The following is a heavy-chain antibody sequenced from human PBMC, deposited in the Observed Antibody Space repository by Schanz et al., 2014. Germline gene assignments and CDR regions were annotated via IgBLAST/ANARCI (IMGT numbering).Heavy chain of an antibody. CDR2: ITGASDHI. J-gene: IGHJ4*02. CDR1: GFIFGSSV. Sequence: VQLVDSGGGLVKPGGSLRLSCAASGFIFGSSVMAWVRQAPGKGLEWVSGITGASDHIDYADSVKGRFTISRDNSKNTLYLQMNSLRPEDTAVYYCAKYRGYYRVSGSYRELEYWGQGTLVTVSS. CDR3: AKYRGYYRVSGSYRELEY. D-gene: IGHD3-10*01. V-gene: IGHV3-23*04.